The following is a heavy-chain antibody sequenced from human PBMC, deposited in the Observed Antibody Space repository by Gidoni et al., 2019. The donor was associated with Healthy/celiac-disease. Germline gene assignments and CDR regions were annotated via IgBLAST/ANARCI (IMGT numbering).Heavy chain of an antibody. CDR3: ATMGDFHNWFDP. CDR2: IYYSGST. D-gene: IGHD3-16*01. J-gene: IGHJ5*02. Sequence: QLQLQESGPGLVKPSETLSLTCTVSGGSISSSSYYWGWIRQPPGKGLEWIGSIYYSGSTYYNPSLKSRVTISVDTSKNQFSLKLSSVTAADTAVYYCATMGDFHNWFDPWGQGTLVTVSS. V-gene: IGHV4-39*01. CDR1: GGSISSSSYY.